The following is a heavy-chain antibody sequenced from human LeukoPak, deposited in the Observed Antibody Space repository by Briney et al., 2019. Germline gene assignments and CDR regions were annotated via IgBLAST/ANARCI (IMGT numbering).Heavy chain of an antibody. V-gene: IGHV3-33*08. D-gene: IGHD1-26*01. CDR2: IWYGGSNK. J-gene: IGHJ4*02. CDR3: ARLTSVGATHFDY. CDR1: GFTFSSYG. Sequence: GRSLRLSCAASGFTFSSYGMHWVRQAPGKGLEWVAVIWYGGSNKYYADSVKGRFTISRDNSKNTLYLQMNSLRAEDTAVYYCARLTSVGATHFDYWGQGTLVTVSS.